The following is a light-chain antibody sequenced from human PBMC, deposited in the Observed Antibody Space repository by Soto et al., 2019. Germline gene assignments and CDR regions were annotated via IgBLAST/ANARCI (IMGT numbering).Light chain of an antibody. CDR3: SSGTSSFTLI. V-gene: IGLV2-18*02. Sequence: QSALTQPPSVSGSPGQSVTISCTGTSSDVGSYNRVSWYQQSPGTAPKLMIYEVNNRPSGVPDRFSGSKSGNTASLTISGLQAEDEGDYYCSSGTSSFTLIFGGGTKVTVL. CDR2: EVN. CDR1: SSDVGSYNR. J-gene: IGLJ2*01.